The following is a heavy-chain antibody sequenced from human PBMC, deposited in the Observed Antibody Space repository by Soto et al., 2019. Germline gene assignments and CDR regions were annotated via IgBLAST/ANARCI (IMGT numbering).Heavy chain of an antibody. CDR2: ISYDGNNQ. CDR3: ARGPRNGAFDI. Sequence: GGSLRLSCAASGFTFSKYAVQWVRQAPGKGLEWVALISYDGNNQFYADSVKGRFTISRDNSRNTLYLQMGSLRPEDTAVYYCARGPRNGAFDIWGQGNMVTVSS. J-gene: IGHJ3*02. D-gene: IGHD4-4*01. V-gene: IGHV3-30-3*01. CDR1: GFTFSKYA.